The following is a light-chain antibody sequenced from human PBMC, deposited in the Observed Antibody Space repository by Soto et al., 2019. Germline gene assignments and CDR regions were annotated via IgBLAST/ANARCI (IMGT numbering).Light chain of an antibody. V-gene: IGKV3-11*01. CDR2: GAF. J-gene: IGKJ5*01. Sequence: EIVLTKSPYTLSSSQRERATFSCRASQSVSSNYLAWYQQKPGQAPRLLIYGAFNRATGIPARFSGSGSGTDFTLTISSLEPEDFAVYYCQQRSNWPITFGQGARPEI. CDR1: QSVSSNY. CDR3: QQRSNWPIT.